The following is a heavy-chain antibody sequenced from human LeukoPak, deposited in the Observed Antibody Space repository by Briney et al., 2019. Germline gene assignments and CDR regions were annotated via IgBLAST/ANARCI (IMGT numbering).Heavy chain of an antibody. CDR2: IYTSGST. CDR3: ARDTHYYDSSGYFTLDY. CDR1: GGSISSYY. V-gene: IGHV4-4*07. Sequence: SETLSLTCTVSGGSISSYYWSWIRQPAGKGLEWIGRIYTSGSTNYNPSLKSRVTMSVDTSKNQFSLKLSSVTAADTAVYYCARDTHYYDSSGYFTLDYWGQGTLVTVSS. D-gene: IGHD3-22*01. J-gene: IGHJ4*02.